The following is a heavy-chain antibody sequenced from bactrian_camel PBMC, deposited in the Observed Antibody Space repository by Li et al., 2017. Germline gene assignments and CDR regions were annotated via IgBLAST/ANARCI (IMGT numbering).Heavy chain of an antibody. CDR2: IHVGDGTT. CDR1: GPYSSYC. CDR3: RTDGGTRCFGY. V-gene: IGHV3S40*01. J-gene: IGHJ6*01. D-gene: IGHD6*01. Sequence: DVQLVESGGGSVQSGGSLRLSCEASGPYSSYCMGWFRQAPGKERGGVAGIHVGDGTTYYDDSVKGRFAISRDYAENTVYLQMDSLKPEDTAMYSCRTDGGTRCFGYWGQGTQVT.